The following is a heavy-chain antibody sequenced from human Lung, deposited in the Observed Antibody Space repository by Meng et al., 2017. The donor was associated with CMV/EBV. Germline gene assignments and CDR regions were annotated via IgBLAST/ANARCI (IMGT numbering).Heavy chain of an antibody. CDR3: ARDHYGVNSGIDY. J-gene: IGHJ4*02. CDR1: GGPFSSYA. V-gene: IGHV1-69*04. Sequence: ASGGPFSSYAISWVRRAPGQVLEWMGQIIFMVSIATYAQKFRGRVTIPADRSTRTAYMELSSLTSEGTSVYFCARDHYGVNSGIDYWGQGTLVTVSS. D-gene: IGHD4-23*01. CDR2: IIFMVSIA.